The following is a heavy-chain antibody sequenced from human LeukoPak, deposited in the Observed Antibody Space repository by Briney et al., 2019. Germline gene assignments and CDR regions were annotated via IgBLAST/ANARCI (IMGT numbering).Heavy chain of an antibody. J-gene: IGHJ4*02. CDR2: ISKDGSNK. D-gene: IGHD5-18*01. V-gene: IGHV3-30*18. Sequence: QPGGPLRLSCAASGFTFSSYGMHWVRQAPGKGLEWVAVISKDGSNKYYADSVKARFTISRDNSKNTLYLQMNSLRAEDTAVYYCAKDSDTPHYFDYWGQGTLVTVSS. CDR1: GFTFSSYG. CDR3: AKDSDTPHYFDY.